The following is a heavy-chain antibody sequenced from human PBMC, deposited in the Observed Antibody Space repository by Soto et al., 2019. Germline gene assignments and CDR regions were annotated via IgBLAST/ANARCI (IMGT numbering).Heavy chain of an antibody. Sequence: QVQLVQSGAEVKKPGASVKVSCKASGYTFTGYYMHWVRQAPGQGLEWMGWINPNSGGTNYAQKFRGRVTMTRDTSISTAYMELSRLRSDDTAVYYCAREGGTGTRWGDWFDPWGQGTLVTVSS. CDR2: INPNSGGT. J-gene: IGHJ5*02. CDR1: GYTFTGYY. V-gene: IGHV1-2*02. D-gene: IGHD1-7*01. CDR3: AREGGTGTRWGDWFDP.